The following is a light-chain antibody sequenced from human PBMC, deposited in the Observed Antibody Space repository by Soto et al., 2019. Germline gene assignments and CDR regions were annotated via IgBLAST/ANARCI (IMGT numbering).Light chain of an antibody. CDR2: AVS. CDR3: NSFAGSNNLSV. CDR1: SSDVGGYNS. Sequence: QSALTQPPSAPGSPGQSVTISCTGTSSDVGGYNSVSWYQQHPGKAPKLIIYAVSERPSGVPDRFSGSKSGNTASLTVSGLQAEDEADYYCNSFAGSNNLSVFGTGTKVTVL. J-gene: IGLJ1*01. V-gene: IGLV2-8*01.